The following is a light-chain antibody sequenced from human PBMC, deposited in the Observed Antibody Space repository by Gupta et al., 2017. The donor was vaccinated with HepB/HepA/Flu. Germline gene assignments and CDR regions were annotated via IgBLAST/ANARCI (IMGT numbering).Light chain of an antibody. J-gene: IGKJ5*01. V-gene: IGKV3-15*01. Sequence: EIVMTQSPVTLSVSPGGGATLSCRASQTVSSDLAWYQQKPGQSPRLLMYGASTRASGIPARFSGSGSGTEFTLTIGSLQSEDFAVYYCQQYYDWPITFGQGTRLEIK. CDR1: QTVSSD. CDR2: GAS. CDR3: QQYYDWPIT.